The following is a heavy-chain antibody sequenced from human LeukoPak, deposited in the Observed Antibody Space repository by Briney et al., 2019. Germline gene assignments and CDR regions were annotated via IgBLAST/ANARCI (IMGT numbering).Heavy chain of an antibody. V-gene: IGHV3-21*01. Sequence: GGSLRLSCAASGFTFSSYSMNWVRQAPGKGLEWVSSISSSSSYIYYADSVKGRFTISRDNAKNSLYLQMNSLRAEDTAVYYCARQVVAAPAQFDYWGQGTLVTVSS. CDR1: GFTFSSYS. CDR3: ARQVVAAPAQFDY. D-gene: IGHD2-15*01. J-gene: IGHJ4*02. CDR2: ISSSSSYI.